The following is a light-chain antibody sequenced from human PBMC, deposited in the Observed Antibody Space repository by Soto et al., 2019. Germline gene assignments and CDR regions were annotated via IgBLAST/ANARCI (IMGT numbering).Light chain of an antibody. J-gene: IGKJ3*01. CDR2: AAS. Sequence: DIQMTQSPSSLSASVGDRVTITCRASQSINNCLNWYQQKPGKAPKLLIYAASSLQSGVPSRFIGSGSGTHFTLTISSLQPEDFATYYCQQGFNTPNTFGPGTKVDIK. V-gene: IGKV1-39*01. CDR3: QQGFNTPNT. CDR1: QSINNC.